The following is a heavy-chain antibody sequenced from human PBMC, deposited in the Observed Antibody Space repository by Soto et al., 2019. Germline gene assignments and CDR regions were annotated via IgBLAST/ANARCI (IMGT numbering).Heavy chain of an antibody. J-gene: IGHJ4*02. CDR3: AREDPGLYFDY. D-gene: IGHD3-22*01. CDR1: GGSISSYY. CDR2: IYYSGST. V-gene: IGHV4-59*01. Sequence: SETLSLTCTVSGGSISSYYWSWVRQPPGKGLEWIGYIYYSGSTNYNPSLKSRVTISVDTSKNQFSLKLSSVTAADTAVYYCAREDPGLYFDYWGQGTLVTVSS.